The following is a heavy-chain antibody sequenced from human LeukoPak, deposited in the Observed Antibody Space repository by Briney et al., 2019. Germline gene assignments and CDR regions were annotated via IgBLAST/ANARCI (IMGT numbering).Heavy chain of an antibody. CDR2: IYTSGST. Sequence: SETLSLTCTVSGGSISSGSYYWSWIRQPAGKGLVWIGRIYTSGSTNYNPSLKSRVTISVDTSKNQFSLKLSSVTAADTAVYYCARAASYYYGSGSYYKDYYYYYMDVWGKGTTVTVSS. CDR1: GGSISSGSYY. J-gene: IGHJ6*03. D-gene: IGHD3-10*01. V-gene: IGHV4-61*02. CDR3: ARAASYYYGSGSYYKDYYYYYMDV.